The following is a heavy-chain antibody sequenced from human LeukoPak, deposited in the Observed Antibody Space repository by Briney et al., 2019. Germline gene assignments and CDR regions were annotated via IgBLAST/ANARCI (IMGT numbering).Heavy chain of an antibody. CDR3: AATIFGVVILADAFDI. J-gene: IGHJ3*02. CDR1: GGSISSGSYY. D-gene: IGHD3-3*01. V-gene: IGHV4-61*02. Sequence: SETLSLTCTVSGGSISSGSYYWSWIRQPAGKGLEWIGRIYTSGSTNYNPSLKSRVTISVDTSKNQLSLKLSSVTAADTAVYYCAATIFGVVILADAFDIWGQGTMVTVSS. CDR2: IYTSGST.